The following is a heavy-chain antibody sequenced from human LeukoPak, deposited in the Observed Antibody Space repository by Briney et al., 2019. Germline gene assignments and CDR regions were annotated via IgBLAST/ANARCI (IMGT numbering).Heavy chain of an antibody. V-gene: IGHV3-23*01. CDR1: GFTFSRNA. CDR3: GNGDLGYCSSSSCNDY. Sequence: GGSLRLSCAASGFTFSRNAMSWVRQAPGKGLEWVSAISGSGGSTYYADSVKGRFTISRDNSKNTLYLQMNSLRAEDTAVYYCGNGDLGYCSSSSCNDYWGQGTLVTVSS. CDR2: ISGSGGST. D-gene: IGHD2-2*01. J-gene: IGHJ4*02.